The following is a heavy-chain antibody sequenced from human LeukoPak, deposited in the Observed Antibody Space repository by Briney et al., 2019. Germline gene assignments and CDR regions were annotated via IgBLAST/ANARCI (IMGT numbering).Heavy chain of an antibody. V-gene: IGHV4-31*03. CDR3: ARHGSGWTFGY. CDR2: IYYSGST. J-gene: IGHJ4*02. CDR1: GASISIGFYY. Sequence: PSQTLSLTCTVSGASISIGFYYWSWIRQHPGKGLEWIGYIYYSGSTYYNPSLKSRVTMSVDTSKNQFSLNLSYVTAADTAVYYCARHGSGWTFGYWGQGTQVTVSS. D-gene: IGHD6-19*01.